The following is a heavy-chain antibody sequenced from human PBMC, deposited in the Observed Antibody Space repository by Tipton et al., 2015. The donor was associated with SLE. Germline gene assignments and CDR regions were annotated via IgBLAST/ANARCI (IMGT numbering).Heavy chain of an antibody. CDR1: GFTFSSHA. V-gene: IGHV3-23*01. CDR2: ISDSGDTT. CDR3: ATRPPSGGVVGPLDY. D-gene: IGHD3-16*02. Sequence: SLRLSCAASGFTFSSHAMTWVRQAPGKALEWVSIISDSGDTTYYADSVKGRFTISRDNSKNTLYLQMTSLRAEDTAVYYCATRPPSGGVVGPLDYWGQGTLVTVSS. J-gene: IGHJ4*02.